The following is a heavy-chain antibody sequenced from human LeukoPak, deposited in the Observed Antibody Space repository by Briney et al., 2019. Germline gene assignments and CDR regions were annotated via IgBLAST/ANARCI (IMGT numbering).Heavy chain of an antibody. CDR3: AKSVILGDGYNYDY. V-gene: IGHV3-23*01. CDR2: ISGSGGST. CDR1: GGSFSGYY. D-gene: IGHD5-24*01. J-gene: IGHJ4*02. Sequence: SSETLSLTCAVYGGSFSGYYWSWVRQAPGKGLEWVSAISGSGGSTYYADSVKGRFTISRDNSKNTLYLQMNSLRAEDTAVYYCAKSVILGDGYNYDYWGQGTLVTVSS.